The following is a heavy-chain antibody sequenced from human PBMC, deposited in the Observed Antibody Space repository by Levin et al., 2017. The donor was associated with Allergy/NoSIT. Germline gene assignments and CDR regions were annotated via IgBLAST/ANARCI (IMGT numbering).Heavy chain of an antibody. J-gene: IGHJ4*02. Sequence: GGSLRLSCAASGFTFSSYGMHWVRQAPGKGLEWVAVISYDGSNKYYADSVKGRFTISRDNSKNTLYLQMNSLRAEDTAVYYCANGYSSGWSFDYWGQGTLVTVSS. CDR1: GFTFSSYG. V-gene: IGHV3-30*18. CDR2: ISYDGSNK. D-gene: IGHD6-19*01. CDR3: ANGYSSGWSFDY.